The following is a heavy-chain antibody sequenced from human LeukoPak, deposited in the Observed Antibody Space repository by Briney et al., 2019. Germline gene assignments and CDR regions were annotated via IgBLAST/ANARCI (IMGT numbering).Heavy chain of an antibody. CDR2: ISGSGGST. Sequence: GGSLRLSCAASGFTFSSYGMSWVRQAPGKGLEWVSAISGSGGSTYYADSVKGRFTISRDNSKNTLYLQMNSLRAEDTAVYYCAKAIAAARLKPLDYWGQGTLVTVSS. J-gene: IGHJ4*02. V-gene: IGHV3-23*01. D-gene: IGHD6-13*01. CDR3: AKAIAAARLKPLDY. CDR1: GFTFSSYG.